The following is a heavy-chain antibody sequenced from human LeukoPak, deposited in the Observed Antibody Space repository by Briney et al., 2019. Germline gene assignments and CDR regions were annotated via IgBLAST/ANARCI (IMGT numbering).Heavy chain of an antibody. CDR2: INSNTGDP. Sequence: ASVKVSCKTSGYTFTNYAINWVRQAPGQGLEWLGWINSNTGDPTYARGFTGRFVFSLETSVRTAYLQISSLKAEDTAVYYCVRQFCSEDKCEHRTYFDFWGQGTLVTVSS. V-gene: IGHV7-4-1*02. CDR3: VRQFCSEDKCEHRTYFDF. D-gene: IGHD2-15*01. J-gene: IGHJ4*02. CDR1: GYTFTNYA.